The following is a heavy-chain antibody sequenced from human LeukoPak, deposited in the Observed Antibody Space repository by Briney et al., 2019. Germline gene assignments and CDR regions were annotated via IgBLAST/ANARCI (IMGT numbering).Heavy chain of an antibody. J-gene: IGHJ3*02. D-gene: IGHD3-10*01. CDR3: AKDGRLLWFGESNDAFDI. Sequence: GGSLRLSCAASGFTFSSYAMCWVRQAPGKGLEWVSAISGSGGSTYYADSVKGRFTISRGNSKNTLYLQMNSLRAEDTAVYYCAKDGRLLWFGESNDAFDIWGQGTMVTVSS. CDR2: ISGSGGST. V-gene: IGHV3-23*01. CDR1: GFTFSSYA.